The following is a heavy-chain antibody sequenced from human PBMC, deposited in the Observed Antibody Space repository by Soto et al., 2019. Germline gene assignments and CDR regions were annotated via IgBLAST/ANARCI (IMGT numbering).Heavy chain of an antibody. CDR1: GYTFTSYD. CDR2: MNPNSGNT. V-gene: IGHV1-8*01. J-gene: IGHJ6*03. D-gene: IGHD2-2*01. Sequence: ASVKVSCKASGYTFTSYDINWVRQATGQGLEWMGWMNPNSGNTGYAQKFQGRVTMTRNTSISTAYMELSSLRSEDTAVYYCAKASFYYYYMDVWGKGTTVTVSS. CDR3: AKASFYYYYMDV.